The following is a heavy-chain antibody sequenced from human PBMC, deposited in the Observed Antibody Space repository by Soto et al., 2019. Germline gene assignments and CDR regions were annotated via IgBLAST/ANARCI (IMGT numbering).Heavy chain of an antibody. V-gene: IGHV1-18*01. CDR1: GYTFTSYG. Sequence: ASVKVSCKASGYTFTSYGISWVRQAPGQGPEWMGWISAYNGNTNYAQKLQGRVTMTTDTSTSTAYMELRRLRSDDTAVYYCARVGRGSGYYHYYYYYGMDVWGQGTTVTVSS. CDR3: ARVGRGSGYYHYYYYYGMDV. J-gene: IGHJ6*02. D-gene: IGHD3-22*01. CDR2: ISAYNGNT.